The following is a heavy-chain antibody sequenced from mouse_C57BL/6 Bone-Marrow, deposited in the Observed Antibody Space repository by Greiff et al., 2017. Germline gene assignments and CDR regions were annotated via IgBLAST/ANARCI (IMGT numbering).Heavy chain of an antibody. CDR2: IYPRSGNT. Sequence: VQLQESGAELARPGASVKLSCKASGYTFTSYGISWVKQRTGQGLEWIGEIYPRSGNTYYNEKFKGKATLTADKSSSTAYMELRSLTSEDSAVYFCARNYGYLFAYWGQGTLVTVSA. D-gene: IGHD2-2*01. CDR1: GYTFTSYG. CDR3: ARNYGYLFAY. J-gene: IGHJ3*01. V-gene: IGHV1-81*01.